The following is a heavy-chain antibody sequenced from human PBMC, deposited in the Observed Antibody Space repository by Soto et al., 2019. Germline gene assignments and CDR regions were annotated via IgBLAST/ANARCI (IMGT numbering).Heavy chain of an antibody. V-gene: IGHV3-72*01. Sequence: XLRLSCAASGVTFRDYYMDWVRQAPGNGLEWVGRIRSKSTSYTTEYATSVKGRFTISRDDSKNSLHLQMSSLGTEDTAVYYCATTYNTSAYLAYYFDSWGQGTLVTVYS. CDR2: IRSKSTSYTT. CDR1: GVTFRDYY. CDR3: ATTYNTSAYLAYYFDS. J-gene: IGHJ4*02. D-gene: IGHD3-22*01.